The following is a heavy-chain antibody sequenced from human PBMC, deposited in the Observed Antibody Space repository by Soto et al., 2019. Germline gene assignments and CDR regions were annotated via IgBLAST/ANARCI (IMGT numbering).Heavy chain of an antibody. V-gene: IGHV3-7*03. CDR3: ARSVWFGELSFDY. CDR2: IKQDGSEK. Sequence: EVQLVESGGGLVQPGGSLRLSCAASGFTFSSYWMSWVRQAPGKGLEWVANIKQDGSEKYYVDSVKGRFTISRDNAKNSLYLQMNSLRAEDTAVYYWARSVWFGELSFDYWGQGTLVTVSS. D-gene: IGHD3-10*01. CDR1: GFTFSSYW. J-gene: IGHJ4*02.